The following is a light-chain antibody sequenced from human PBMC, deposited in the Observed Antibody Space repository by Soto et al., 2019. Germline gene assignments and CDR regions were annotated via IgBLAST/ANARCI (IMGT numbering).Light chain of an antibody. V-gene: IGLV2-11*01. J-gene: IGLJ3*02. CDR2: DVT. Sequence: QSALTQPRSVSGSPGQSVTISCTGTRSDVGGYNYVSWYQQHPGKAPKLIIYDVTKRPSGVPDRFSGSKSGNTASLTISGLQAEDESDYYCCSYAGSYTFWVFGGGTKLTVL. CDR3: CSYAGSYTFWV. CDR1: RSDVGGYNY.